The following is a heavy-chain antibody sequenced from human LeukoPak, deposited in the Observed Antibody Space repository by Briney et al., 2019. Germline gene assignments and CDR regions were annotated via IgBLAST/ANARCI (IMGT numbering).Heavy chain of an antibody. V-gene: IGHV1-8*02. J-gene: IGHJ4*02. CDR2: INPNSGNT. Sequence: ASVKVSCKASGYTFTGYYMHWVRQAPGQGLEWMGWINPNSGNTGYAQKFQGRVTMTRNTSISTAYMELSSLRSEDTAVCYCARAPKGYRVFRDYWGQGTLVTVSS. CDR3: ARAPKGYRVFRDY. CDR1: GYTFTGYY. D-gene: IGHD6-13*01.